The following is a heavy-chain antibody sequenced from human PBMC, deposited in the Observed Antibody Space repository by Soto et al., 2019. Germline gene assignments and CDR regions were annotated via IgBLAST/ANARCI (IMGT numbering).Heavy chain of an antibody. Sequence: EGQLVESGGGLVQPGGSLRLSCIASGFTFRNYWMSWVRQAPGKGLEWVANIKQDGDEKFYVDSVKGRFTISRDNAKNSLYLQMNSLRVEDTAVYYCAREGPGSSSYYQHWGQGTLVTVSS. V-gene: IGHV3-7*01. CDR3: AREGPGSSSYYQH. J-gene: IGHJ1*01. CDR1: GFTFRNYW. CDR2: IKQDGDEK. D-gene: IGHD6-13*01.